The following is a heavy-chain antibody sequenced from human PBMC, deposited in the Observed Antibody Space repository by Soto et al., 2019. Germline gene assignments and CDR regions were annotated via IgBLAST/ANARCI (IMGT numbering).Heavy chain of an antibody. CDR2: IYWDDDK. V-gene: IGHV2-5*09. CDR1: GFSLTTSGVG. Sequence: QVTLKESGPTLVRPTQTLTLTCTFSGFSLTTSGVGVGWIRQPPGEALEWLAMIYWDDDKRYRPSLKSRLTITRDTSKNQGVLTMLHMDPVGTATYCCASRPDTSFDPWGQGTLVPVSS. J-gene: IGHJ5*02. D-gene: IGHD3-22*01. CDR3: ASRPDTSFDP.